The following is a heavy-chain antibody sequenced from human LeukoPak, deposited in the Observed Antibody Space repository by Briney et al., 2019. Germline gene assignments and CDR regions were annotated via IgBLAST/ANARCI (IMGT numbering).Heavy chain of an antibody. Sequence: SETLSLTCTVSGGSISSYYWSWIRQPPGKGLEWIGYIYYSGSTNYNPSLKSRVTISVDTSKNQFSLKLSSVTAADTAVYYCARGTSIAAAGRSFDYWGQGTLVTVSS. D-gene: IGHD6-13*01. CDR3: ARGTSIAAAGRSFDY. V-gene: IGHV4-59*01. CDR1: GGSISSYY. J-gene: IGHJ4*02. CDR2: IYYSGST.